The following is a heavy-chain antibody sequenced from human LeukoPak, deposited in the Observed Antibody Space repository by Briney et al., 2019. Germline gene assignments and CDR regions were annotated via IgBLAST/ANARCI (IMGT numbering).Heavy chain of an antibody. V-gene: IGHV1-46*01. CDR2: ISPSGGST. CDR1: GGTFSSYA. Sequence: ASVTVSYKASGGTFSSYAISWVRQAPGQGLEWMGIISPSGGSTSYAQKFQGRVTMTRDTSTSTVYMELSSLRSEDTAVYYCARTAGRTFDYWGQGTLVTVSS. D-gene: IGHD6-6*01. CDR3: ARTAGRTFDY. J-gene: IGHJ4*02.